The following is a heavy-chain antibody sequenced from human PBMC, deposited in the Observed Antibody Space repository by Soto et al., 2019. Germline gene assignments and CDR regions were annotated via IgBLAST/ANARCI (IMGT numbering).Heavy chain of an antibody. Sequence: ASVKVSCKASGYTFTSYGISWVRQAPGQGLEWMGWISAYNGNTNYAQKLQGRVTMTTDTSTSTAYMELRSLRSDDTAVYYCAREGYYDFWSGYYYDAFDIWGKGTMVTVSS. CDR2: ISAYNGNT. CDR3: AREGYYDFWSGYYYDAFDI. V-gene: IGHV1-18*01. CDR1: GYTFTSYG. J-gene: IGHJ3*02. D-gene: IGHD3-3*01.